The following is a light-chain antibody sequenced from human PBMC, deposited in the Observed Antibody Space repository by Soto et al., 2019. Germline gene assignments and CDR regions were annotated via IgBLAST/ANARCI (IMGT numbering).Light chain of an antibody. CDR2: DDS. CDR1: DIGSKS. J-gene: IGLJ1*01. Sequence: SYELTQPPSVSVAPGQTATIPCGGSDIGSKSVHWYQQKPGQAPVVVVYDDSDRPSGIPERFSGSNSGNTATLTISRVEAGDEADYYCQVWHSRSDHYVFGTGTKLTVL. CDR3: QVWHSRSDHYV. V-gene: IGLV3-21*02.